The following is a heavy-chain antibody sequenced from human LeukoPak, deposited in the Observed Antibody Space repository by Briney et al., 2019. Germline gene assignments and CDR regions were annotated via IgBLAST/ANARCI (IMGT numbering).Heavy chain of an antibody. Sequence: SETLSLTCTVSGYSISSGYYWGWIRQPPGKGLEWIGSIYHSGSTYYNPSLKSRVTISVDTSKNQFSLKLSSVTAADTAVYYCARDGGAYCGGDCYSDDAFDIWGQGTMVTVSS. D-gene: IGHD2-21*02. CDR3: ARDGGAYCGGDCYSDDAFDI. J-gene: IGHJ3*02. V-gene: IGHV4-38-2*02. CDR2: IYHSGST. CDR1: GYSISSGYY.